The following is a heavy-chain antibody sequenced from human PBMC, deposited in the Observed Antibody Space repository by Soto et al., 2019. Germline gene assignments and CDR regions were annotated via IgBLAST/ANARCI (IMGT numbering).Heavy chain of an antibody. V-gene: IGHV4-59*01. CDR3: ARGDCAGGSCYSGYNWFDP. J-gene: IGHJ5*02. D-gene: IGHD2-15*01. CDR2: IYYSGSP. Sequence: SETLSLTCTVSGGSISSTYWNWIRQPPGKGLEWIGYIYYSGSPNYNPSLKSRVTISIDTSKTQFSLKLSSVTAADTAVYYCARGDCAGGSCYSGYNWFDPWGQGTLVTVSS. CDR1: GGSISSTY.